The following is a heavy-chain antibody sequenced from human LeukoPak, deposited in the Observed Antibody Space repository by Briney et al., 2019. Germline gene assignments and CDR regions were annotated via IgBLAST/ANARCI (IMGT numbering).Heavy chain of an antibody. D-gene: IGHD2-21*01. V-gene: IGHV3-7*01. CDR1: GFTFSSYW. Sequence: GGSLRLSCAASGFTFSSYWMSWVRQAPGKGLEWVTNKKQDGSEKYYVDSVKGRFTISRDNAKNSLYLQMNSLRAEDTAVYYCIRALSGSEDYWGQGTLVTVSS. J-gene: IGHJ4*02. CDR3: IRALSGSEDY. CDR2: KKQDGSEK.